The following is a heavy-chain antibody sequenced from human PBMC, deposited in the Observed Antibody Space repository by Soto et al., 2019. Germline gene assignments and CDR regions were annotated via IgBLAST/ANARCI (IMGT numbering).Heavy chain of an antibody. CDR1: GFTFSDYW. D-gene: IGHD7-27*01. CDR2: INSDGSST. V-gene: IGHV3-74*01. CDR3: ASSLLTPFDY. J-gene: IGHJ4*02. Sequence: GGSLRLSCAASGFTFSDYWMHWVRQAPGKGLVWVSRINSDGSSTFYADSVKGRFTISRDNAKNTLYLQMNSLRAEDTAVYYYASSLLTPFDYWGQGTLVTVSS.